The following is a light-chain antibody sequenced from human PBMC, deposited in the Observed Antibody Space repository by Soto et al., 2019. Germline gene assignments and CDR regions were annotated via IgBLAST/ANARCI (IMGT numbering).Light chain of an antibody. J-gene: IGKJ1*01. CDR1: QSISSW. CDR3: QQYNSYRA. Sequence: DIQMTQSPSTLSASVGDRVTITCRASQSISSWLAWYRKKPGKAPKLLIYKASSLESGVPSRFSGSGSGTEFTLTISSLQPDDFATYYCQQYNSYRAFGQGTKVEIK. CDR2: KAS. V-gene: IGKV1-5*03.